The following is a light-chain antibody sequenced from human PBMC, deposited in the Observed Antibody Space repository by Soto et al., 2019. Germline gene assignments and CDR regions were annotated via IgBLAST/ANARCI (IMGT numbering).Light chain of an antibody. J-gene: IGKJ4*01. CDR1: QSVSSSY. Sequence: EIVLTQSPGTLSLSPGERATLSCRASQSVSSSYLAWYQQKPGQAPRPLIYGASSRATGIPDRFSGSGSGTDFTLTISSLERQDFAVYYCQQYGSSPLTFGGGTKVEIK. CDR2: GAS. CDR3: QQYGSSPLT. V-gene: IGKV3-20*01.